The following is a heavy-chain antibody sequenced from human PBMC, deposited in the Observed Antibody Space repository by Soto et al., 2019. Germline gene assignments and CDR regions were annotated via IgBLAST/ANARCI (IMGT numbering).Heavy chain of an antibody. V-gene: IGHV3-33*01. J-gene: IGHJ4*02. CDR2: IWYDGSKS. D-gene: IGHD1-26*01. Sequence: PGRPLRLSCAASGVTFSSCNMDWVRQAPGKGLEWVAIIWYDGSKSYYTDSVKGRFTISRDNSKNTYYLQMNSLRAEDTAVYYCASNSGSYESGYWGQGTLVTVSS. CDR3: ASNSGSYESGY. CDR1: GVTFSSCN.